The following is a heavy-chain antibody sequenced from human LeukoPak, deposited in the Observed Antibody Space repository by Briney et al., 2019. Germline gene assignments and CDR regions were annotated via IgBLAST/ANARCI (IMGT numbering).Heavy chain of an antibody. Sequence: GGSLRLSCAASEFTLSDYYMSWIRQAPGKGLEGVSYISRSGTTIYYADSVKGRFTISRDNAKNSLYLQMNSLRADDTAVYFCARDKYETSGCFDYWGQGALVTVSS. J-gene: IGHJ4*02. CDR1: EFTLSDYY. D-gene: IGHD3-22*01. CDR3: ARDKYETSGCFDY. CDR2: ISRSGTTI. V-gene: IGHV3-11*01.